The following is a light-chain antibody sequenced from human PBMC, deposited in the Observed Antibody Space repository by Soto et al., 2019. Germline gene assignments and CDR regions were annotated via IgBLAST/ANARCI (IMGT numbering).Light chain of an antibody. Sequence: EIVLTQSPGTLSLSPGERATLSCRASQSVSSSYLAWYQQKPGQAPRLLIYGATSRATGIPDGFSGSGSGTDFTLTISRLEPEDIAVYYWQQYGSSPLYTFCQGTKLEIK. CDR3: QQYGSSPLYT. V-gene: IGKV3-20*01. CDR2: GAT. CDR1: QSVSSSY. J-gene: IGKJ2*01.